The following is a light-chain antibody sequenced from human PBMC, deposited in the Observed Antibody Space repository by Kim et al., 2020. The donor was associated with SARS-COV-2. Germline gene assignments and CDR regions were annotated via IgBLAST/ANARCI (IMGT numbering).Light chain of an antibody. CDR1: SANVGNNL. J-gene: IGLJ3*02. CDR3: GTWDSSLSAVV. CDR2: DNN. Sequence: GEKGASSFSASSANVGNNLVSWYQQVPGTAPKLLIYDNNKRPSGIPDRFSGSKSGTSATLGITGLQTGDEADYYCGTWDSSLSAVVFGGGTQLTVL. V-gene: IGLV1-51*01.